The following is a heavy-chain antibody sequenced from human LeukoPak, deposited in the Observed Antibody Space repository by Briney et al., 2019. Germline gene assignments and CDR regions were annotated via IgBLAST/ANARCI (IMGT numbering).Heavy chain of an antibody. J-gene: IGHJ4*02. CDR1: GGSISSSDYY. D-gene: IGHD3-3*01. CDR3: ARDPDFWSGYYNFDY. CDR2: ISSSGTT. Sequence: SETLSLTCTVSGGSISSSDYYWGWIRQPPGRGLEWIGSISSSGTTYYNPSLKSRVTISVDTSKNQFSLKLRSVTAADTAVYYCARDPDFWSGYYNFDYWGQGTLVTVSS. V-gene: IGHV4-39*07.